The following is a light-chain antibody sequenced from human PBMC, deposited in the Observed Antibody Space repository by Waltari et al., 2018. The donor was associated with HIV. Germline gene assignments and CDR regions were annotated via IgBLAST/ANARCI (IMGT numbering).Light chain of an antibody. CDR3: ASFTGDNTVM. J-gene: IGLJ3*02. V-gene: IGLV2-14*03. CDR2: DVD. CDR1: DSDFGLYNF. Sequence: AVTQPASVSGLPGQSTTISCTGGDSDFGLYNFVSWYQQHSGKPPKLILYDVDSRASGVSERFSGSMSGNTAALTISGLRAEDEAHYYCASFTGDNTVMFGGGTEVTVL.